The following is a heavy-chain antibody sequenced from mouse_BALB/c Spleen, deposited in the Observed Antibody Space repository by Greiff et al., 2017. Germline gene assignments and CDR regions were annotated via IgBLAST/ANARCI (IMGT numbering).Heavy chain of an antibody. CDR1: GDSITSGY. Sequence: EVQLQESGPSLVKPSQTLSLTCSVTGDSITSGYWNWIRQFPGNKLEYMGYISYSGSTYYNPTLKSRISITRDTSKNQYYLQLNSGPTEDTATDYCEREGEPISRLEAMDYWGQGTSVTVSS. V-gene: IGHV3-8*02. J-gene: IGHJ4*01. CDR3: EREGEPISRLEAMDY. D-gene: IGHD1-2*01. CDR2: ISYSGST.